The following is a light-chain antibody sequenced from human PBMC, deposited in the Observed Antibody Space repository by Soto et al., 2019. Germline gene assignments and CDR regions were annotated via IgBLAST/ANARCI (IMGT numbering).Light chain of an antibody. Sequence: DIQMTQSPSSLSASVGDRVTITCQASQDISNYLNWYQQKPGKAPKLLIYDAFILEKGVQSRFSGSGSGTEFTFTISSLQPEDVATYFCQHSDNPTITFGQGTRLEIK. J-gene: IGKJ5*01. CDR1: QDISNY. CDR2: DAF. CDR3: QHSDNPTIT. V-gene: IGKV1-33*01.